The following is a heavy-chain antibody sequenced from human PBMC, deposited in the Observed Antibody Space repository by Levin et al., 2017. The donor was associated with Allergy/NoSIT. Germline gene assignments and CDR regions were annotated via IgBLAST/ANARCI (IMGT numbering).Heavy chain of an antibody. CDR3: ARDQHSSGWNAADY. Sequence: AGGSLRLSCAASKFPFSSYAMHWVRQAPGKGLEWVAGISHDGSNKYYADSVKGRFTISRDNSKNTLYLDMNSLRGEDTAVYVCARDQHSSGWNAADYWGQGTLVTVSS. V-gene: IGHV3-30*03. CDR2: ISHDGSNK. J-gene: IGHJ4*02. D-gene: IGHD6-19*01. CDR1: KFPFSSYA.